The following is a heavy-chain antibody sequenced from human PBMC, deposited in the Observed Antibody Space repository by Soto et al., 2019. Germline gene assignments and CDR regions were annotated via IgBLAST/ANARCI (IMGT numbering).Heavy chain of an antibody. CDR3: AKDLGGSSLNAFDI. J-gene: IGHJ3*02. CDR1: GFTFDDYA. CDR2: ISGDGGST. D-gene: IGHD3-10*01. Sequence: GGSLRLSCAASGFTFDDYAMHWVRQAPGKGLEWVSLISGDGGSTYYADSVKGRFTITRDNSKNSLYLQMNSLRTEDTALYYCAKDLGGSSLNAFDIWGQGTMVTVSS. V-gene: IGHV3-43*02.